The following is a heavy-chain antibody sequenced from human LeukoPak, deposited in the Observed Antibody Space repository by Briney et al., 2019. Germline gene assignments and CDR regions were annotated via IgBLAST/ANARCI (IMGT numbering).Heavy chain of an antibody. Sequence: GGSLRLSCAASGFTFSSYSMNWVHQAPGKGLEWVSSISSSSSYIYHADSVKGRFTISRDNAKNSLYLQMNSLRAEDTAVYYCARDKGSSWSGGFDYWGQGTLVTVSS. D-gene: IGHD6-13*01. CDR2: ISSSSSYI. CDR3: ARDKGSSWSGGFDY. CDR1: GFTFSSYS. V-gene: IGHV3-21*01. J-gene: IGHJ4*02.